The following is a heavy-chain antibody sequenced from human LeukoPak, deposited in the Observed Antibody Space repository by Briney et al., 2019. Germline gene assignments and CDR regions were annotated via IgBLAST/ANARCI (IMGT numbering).Heavy chain of an antibody. J-gene: IGHJ6*02. D-gene: IGHD4-23*01. CDR1: GVSIRSGSYG. CDR3: ARDYGGNSAGVYYYYAMDV. CDR2: SYTSGST. V-gene: IGHV4-61*02. Sequence: SETLFLNCSVSGVSIRSGSYGWSWIRQPAGKGLEWIGRSYTSGSTNYNPSLKSRVTISVDTSKNQFSLKLSSVTAADTAVYYCARDYGGNSAGVYYYYAMDVWGQGTTVTVSS.